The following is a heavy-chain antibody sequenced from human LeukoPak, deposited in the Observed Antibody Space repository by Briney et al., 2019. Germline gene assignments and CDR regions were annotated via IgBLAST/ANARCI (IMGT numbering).Heavy chain of an antibody. D-gene: IGHD3-10*01. Sequence: GESLKISCKGSGYSFTSYRISWVRQMPGKGLEWMGRIDPSDSYTNYSPSFQGHVTISADKSISTAYLQWSSLKASDTAMYYCARSPRYYGSGSYYIGVNWFDPWGQGTLVTVSS. CDR2: IDPSDSYT. J-gene: IGHJ5*02. V-gene: IGHV5-10-1*01. CDR3: ARSPRYYGSGSYYIGVNWFDP. CDR1: GYSFTSYR.